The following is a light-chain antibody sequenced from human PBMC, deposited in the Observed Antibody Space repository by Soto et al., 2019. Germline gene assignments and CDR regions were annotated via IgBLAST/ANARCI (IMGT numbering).Light chain of an antibody. CDR2: AAS. V-gene: IGKV1-9*01. CDR3: QQFNSYPLT. CDR1: QGISSF. J-gene: IGKJ3*01. Sequence: DIQLTQSPSFLSASVGDRVTITCRARQGISSFLAWYQQRPGKAPKLLISAASTLQSGVPSRFSGSGSGTEFTLTISSLQPVDFATYYCQQFNSYPLTFGPGTEVNIK.